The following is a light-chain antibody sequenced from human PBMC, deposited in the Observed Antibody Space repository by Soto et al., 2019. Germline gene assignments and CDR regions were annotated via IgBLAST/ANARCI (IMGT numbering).Light chain of an antibody. CDR2: AVS. J-gene: IGKJ2*01. V-gene: IGKV1-39*01. CDR3: RQSDSLPYT. CDR1: QSISTY. Sequence: DIQMTQSPSSLSASVGDRVTIACRASQSISTYLNWYQQKPGKAPEVLIYAVSSLQRGVPSRLSRSGSGTDFTLTISSLQPEDFAAYYCRQSDSLPYTFGQGTKLEIK.